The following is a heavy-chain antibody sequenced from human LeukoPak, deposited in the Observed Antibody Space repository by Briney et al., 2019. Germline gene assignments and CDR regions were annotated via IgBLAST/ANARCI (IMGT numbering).Heavy chain of an antibody. Sequence: GASVKVSCKASVYTFTGYYMHWVRQAPGQGLERMGWINPNSGGTNYAQKFQGRVTMTRDTSISTAYMELSRLRSDDTAVYYCARGVLERLFYCDYWGQGTLVTVSS. V-gene: IGHV1-2*02. CDR2: INPNSGGT. D-gene: IGHD3-3*01. CDR3: ARGVLERLFYCDY. J-gene: IGHJ4*02. CDR1: VYTFTGYY.